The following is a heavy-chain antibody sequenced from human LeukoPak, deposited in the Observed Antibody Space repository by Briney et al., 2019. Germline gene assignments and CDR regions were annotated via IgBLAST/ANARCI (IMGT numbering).Heavy chain of an antibody. CDR2: INPSGST. CDR1: GGSFSGYH. V-gene: IGHV4-34*01. D-gene: IGHD3-22*01. CDR3: ARGRHDITMIVVVMTSVSYYLDV. Sequence: SETLSLTCAVYGGSFSGYHWTWIRQSPGKGMEWIGDINPSGSTYYNPSLKSRLTISVDTSKNQFSLKLRSVTAADTAVYYCARGRHDITMIVVVMTSVSYYLDVWGKGTTVTVS. J-gene: IGHJ6*03.